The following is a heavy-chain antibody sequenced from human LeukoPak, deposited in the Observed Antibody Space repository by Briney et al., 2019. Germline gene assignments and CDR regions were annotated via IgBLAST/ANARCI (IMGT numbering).Heavy chain of an antibody. CDR2: IYYSGST. J-gene: IGHJ3*02. CDR3: ARDPMAGTFRAFDS. CDR1: GGSISSYY. D-gene: IGHD6-19*01. V-gene: IGHV4-59*12. Sequence: SETLSLTCTVSGGSISSYYWSWIRQPPGKGLEWIGYIYYSGSTNYNPSLKSRVTISVDTSKNQFSLKLSSVTAADTAVYYCARDPMAGTFRAFDSWGQGTMVTVSS.